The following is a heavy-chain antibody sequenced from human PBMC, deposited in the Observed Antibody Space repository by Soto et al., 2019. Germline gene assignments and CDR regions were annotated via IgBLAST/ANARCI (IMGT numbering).Heavy chain of an antibody. J-gene: IGHJ4*02. V-gene: IGHV3-73*01. Sequence: GGSLRLSCAASGFTLSGSVIYWVRQPSGKGLEWVGRIRSRCNAYATAYAASVRCRFTIFRDDSKNTAYLQINSLKTEETAVYYCSRPGYSNYDSDYWGQGTLVTVSS. CDR3: SRPGYSNYDSDY. CDR1: GFTLSGSV. CDR2: IRSRCNAYAT. D-gene: IGHD5-12*01.